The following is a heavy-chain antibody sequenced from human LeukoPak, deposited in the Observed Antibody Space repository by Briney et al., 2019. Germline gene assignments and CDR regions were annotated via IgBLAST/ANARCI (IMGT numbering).Heavy chain of an antibody. CDR3: ARGVAGVYFYYYMDV. CDR1: GYTFTSYD. Sequence: ASVKVSCKASGYTFTSYDINWVRQAPGQGLEWMGWINPNSGGTNYAQKFQGRVTMTRDTSISTAYMELSGLRSDDTAVYYCARGVAGVYFYYYMDVWGKGTTVTVSS. D-gene: IGHD1-14*01. J-gene: IGHJ6*03. V-gene: IGHV1-2*02. CDR2: INPNSGGT.